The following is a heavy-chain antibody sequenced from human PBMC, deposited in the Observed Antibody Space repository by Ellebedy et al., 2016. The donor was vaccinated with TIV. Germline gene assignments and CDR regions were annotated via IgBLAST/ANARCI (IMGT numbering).Heavy chain of an antibody. CDR2: LSSSSSYI. V-gene: IGHV3-21*01. J-gene: IGHJ6*03. CDR3: ARDLWESYYDFWSGYTKGSYDMDV. Sequence: GGSLRLSXAASGFTFSSYSMNWVRQAPGKGLEWVSSLSSSSSYIYYADSVKGRFTISRDNSKNTLYLQMNILRAEDTAVYYCARDLWESYYDFWSGYTKGSYDMDVWGKGTTVTVSS. CDR1: GFTFSSYS. D-gene: IGHD3-3*01.